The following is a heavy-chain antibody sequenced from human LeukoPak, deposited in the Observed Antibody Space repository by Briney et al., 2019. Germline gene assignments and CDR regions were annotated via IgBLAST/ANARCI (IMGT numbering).Heavy chain of an antibody. J-gene: IGHJ5*02. Sequence: SVKVSCKASGYTFTSSGISWVRQAPGQGLEWMGGIIPIFGTANYAQKFQGRVTITADESTSTAYMELSSLRSEDTAVYYCARVGGRYYDILTGYSAYNWFDPWGQGTLVTVSS. D-gene: IGHD3-9*01. CDR2: IIPIFGTA. V-gene: IGHV1-69*13. CDR1: GYTFTSSG. CDR3: ARVGGRYYDILTGYSAYNWFDP.